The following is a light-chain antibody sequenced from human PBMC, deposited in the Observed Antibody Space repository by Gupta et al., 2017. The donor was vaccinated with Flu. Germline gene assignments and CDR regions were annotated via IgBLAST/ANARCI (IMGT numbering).Light chain of an antibody. CDR2: SNN. V-gene: IGLV1-44*01. Sequence: RVTISCSGSSSKIGSNTVNWYQHLPGQAHKLLIYSNNQRPSGVPDRFSGSKSGTSAALTISGLQAEDEAEYYCEAWDDSLNGWVFGGGTKLTVL. J-gene: IGLJ3*02. CDR3: EAWDDSLNGWV. CDR1: SSKIGSNT.